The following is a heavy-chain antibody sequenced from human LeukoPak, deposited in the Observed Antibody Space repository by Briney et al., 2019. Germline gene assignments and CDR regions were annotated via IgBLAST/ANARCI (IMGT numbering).Heavy chain of an antibody. J-gene: IGHJ5*02. CDR2: ISDGGKTK. D-gene: IGHD5-12*01. V-gene: IGHV3-48*03. Sequence: PGGSLRLSCAASGFTFRSSEMNWVRQAPGKGLEWVSYISDGGKTKYYADSVKGRFTISRDNAKNSLYLQMSSLRAEDTAVYYCARDYSGWSLDPWGQGTLVTVSS. CDR3: ARDYSGWSLDP. CDR1: GFTFRSSE.